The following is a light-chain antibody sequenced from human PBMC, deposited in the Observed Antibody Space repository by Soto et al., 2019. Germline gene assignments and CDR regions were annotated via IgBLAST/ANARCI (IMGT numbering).Light chain of an antibody. CDR3: QSYDRSLSGYV. V-gene: IGLV1-40*01. CDR1: SSNIGAGYE. CDR2: ENN. J-gene: IGLJ1*01. Sequence: QSVLTQPPSVSGAPGQRVTISCTGSSSNIGAGYEAHWYQQVPGKAPKLLIYENNNRPSGVPDRFSGSKSGTTASLAITGRQDDDEAEDYCQSYDRSLSGYVFGTGTKLTVL.